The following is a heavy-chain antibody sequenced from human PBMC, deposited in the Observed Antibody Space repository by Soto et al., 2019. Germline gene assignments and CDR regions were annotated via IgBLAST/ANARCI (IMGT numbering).Heavy chain of an antibody. CDR3: VRYCSTTKCPFDY. V-gene: IGHV4-30-4*01. J-gene: IGHJ4*02. CDR2: IYYSGNT. CDR1: GGSISSGGSY. D-gene: IGHD2-2*01. Sequence: SLTCTVSGGSISSGGSYWGWIRQPPGKGLEWIGYIYYSGNTYFNPSLKSRVTLSVDTSKNQFSLNLSSVTAADTAVYYCVRYCSTTKCPFDYWGQGTLVTVSS.